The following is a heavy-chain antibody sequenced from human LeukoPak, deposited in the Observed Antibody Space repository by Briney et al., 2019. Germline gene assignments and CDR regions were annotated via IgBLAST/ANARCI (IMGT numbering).Heavy chain of an antibody. CDR3: ARQGSGGRAFDI. V-gene: IGHV4-59*08. CDR1: GGSISTYY. CDR2: MSNSGST. Sequence: SETLSLTCNVSGGSISTYYWSWIRLPPGKGLEWIGYMSNSGSTNYNPSLKSRVTISPDTSNNQFSLKLTSVTAADTAIYYCARQGSGGRAFDIWGQGTMVTVSS. D-gene: IGHD3-16*01. J-gene: IGHJ3*02.